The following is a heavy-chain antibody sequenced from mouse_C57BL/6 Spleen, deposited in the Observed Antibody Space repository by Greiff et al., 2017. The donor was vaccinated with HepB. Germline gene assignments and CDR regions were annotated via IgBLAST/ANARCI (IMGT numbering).Heavy chain of an antibody. CDR2: ISYDGSN. Sequence: EVQLQESGPGLVKPSQSLSLTCSVTGYSITSGYYWNWIRQYPGNKLEWMGYISYDGSNNYNPSLKNRISITRDTAKNQFFLKLNSVTTEDTATYVCERDWVSYYFDYWGQGTTLTVSS. CDR1: GYSITSGYY. J-gene: IGHJ2*01. CDR3: ERDWVSYYFDY. V-gene: IGHV3-6*01.